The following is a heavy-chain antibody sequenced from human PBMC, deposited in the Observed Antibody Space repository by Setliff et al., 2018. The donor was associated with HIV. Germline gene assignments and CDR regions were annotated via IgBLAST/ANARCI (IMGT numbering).Heavy chain of an antibody. CDR3: ARRSTVARGVDCFDL. J-gene: IGHJ4*02. V-gene: IGHV4-59*08. CDR2: VDYSGSS. Sequence: SETLSLTCSVSGDPMRTNYWTWIRQSPGKGLEWIGHVDYSGSSTYNPSLNSRVTLSIDTSKSQFSLRLSSVTAADTALYCCARRSTVARGVDCFDLWGQGTQVTVSS. CDR1: GDPMRTNY. D-gene: IGHD3-10*01.